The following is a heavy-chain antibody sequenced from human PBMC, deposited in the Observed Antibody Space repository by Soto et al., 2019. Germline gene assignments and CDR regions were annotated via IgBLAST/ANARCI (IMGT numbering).Heavy chain of an antibody. Sequence: ASVKVSCKASGYTFTSYYMHWVRQAPGQGLEWKGIINPSGGSTSYAQKFQGRVTMTRDTSTSTVYMELSSLRSEDTAVYYCVSEVRGVTDYYGMDVWGQGTTVTVSS. CDR2: INPSGGST. J-gene: IGHJ6*02. CDR1: GYTFTSYY. V-gene: IGHV1-46*01. D-gene: IGHD3-10*01. CDR3: VSEVRGVTDYYGMDV.